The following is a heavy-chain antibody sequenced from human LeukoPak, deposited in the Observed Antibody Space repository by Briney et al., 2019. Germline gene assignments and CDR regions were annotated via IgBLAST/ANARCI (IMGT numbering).Heavy chain of an antibody. V-gene: IGHV3-21*03. CDR1: GFTFDDYA. CDR3: TTYSYYYYYMDV. D-gene: IGHD1-14*01. CDR2: ISSSSSYI. J-gene: IGHJ6*03. Sequence: PGGSLRLSCAASGFTFDDYAMHWVRQAPGKGLEWVSSISSSSSYIYYADSVKGRFTISRDNAKNSLYLQMNSLRAEDTAVYYCTTYSYYYYYMDVWGKGTTVTVSS.